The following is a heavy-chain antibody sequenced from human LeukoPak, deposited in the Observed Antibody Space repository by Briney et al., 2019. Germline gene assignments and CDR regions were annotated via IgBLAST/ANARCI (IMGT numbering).Heavy chain of an antibody. Sequence: PWETLYLTCTVSGDSINNYYWSWIRQPAGKGLEWIGRIYSTGSTKYNPSLKSRVTMSVDTSKNQFSLKLSSVTAADTAVYYCAKVRYGTFNWFDPWGQGTLVPVSS. CDR3: AKVRYGTFNWFDP. V-gene: IGHV4-4*07. CDR2: IYSTGST. D-gene: IGHD1-1*01. J-gene: IGHJ5*02. CDR1: GDSINNYY.